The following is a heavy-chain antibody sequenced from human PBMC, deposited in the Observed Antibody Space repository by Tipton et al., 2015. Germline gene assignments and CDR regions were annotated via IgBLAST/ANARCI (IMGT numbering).Heavy chain of an antibody. Sequence: TLSLTCSVSGDSISSGRYYWGWIRQSPEKGLEWIGSIYYTGTTHYNPSLKGRLTISLDTTKNHFSLRLNSVTAADTAVYYCARTYSYDSGTDYEGDWFDPWGQGTLVTVPS. CDR3: ARTYSYDSGTDYEGDWFDP. CDR1: GDSISSGRYY. V-gene: IGHV4-39*02. CDR2: IYYTGTT. D-gene: IGHD3-10*01. J-gene: IGHJ5*02.